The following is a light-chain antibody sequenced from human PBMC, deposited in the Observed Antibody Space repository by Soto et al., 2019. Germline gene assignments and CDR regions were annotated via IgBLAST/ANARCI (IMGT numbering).Light chain of an antibody. Sequence: IVFTQSPSTLSLTPGERATLSWRGSQSVSNNYLAWYQQKPGQAPRLLIYDASNRAAGIPARFSGSGSGTDFTLTISSLEPEDFAIYYCQQRQYWPPITFGQGTHWRL. CDR2: DAS. V-gene: IGKV3-11*01. CDR3: QQRQYWPPIT. J-gene: IGKJ5*01. CDR1: QSVSNNY.